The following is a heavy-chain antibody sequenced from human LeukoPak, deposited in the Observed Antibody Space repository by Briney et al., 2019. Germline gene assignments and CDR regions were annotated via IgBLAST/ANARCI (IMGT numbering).Heavy chain of an antibody. V-gene: IGHV4-39*01. J-gene: IGHJ4*02. CDR2: IYYSGST. D-gene: IGHD4-17*01. CDR3: ARHDAVTTSELFDY. Sequence: SETLSLTCSVSGXSISSSSDYWGWIRQPPGKGLELIGSIYYSGSTYYNPSLKSRVTISVDTSKNQFSLKLRSVTAADTAVYYCARHDAVTTSELFDYWGQGTLVTVSS. CDR1: GXSISSSSDY.